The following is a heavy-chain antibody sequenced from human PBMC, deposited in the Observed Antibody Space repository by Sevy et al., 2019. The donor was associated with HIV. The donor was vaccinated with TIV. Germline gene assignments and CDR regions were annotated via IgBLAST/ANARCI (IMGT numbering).Heavy chain of an antibody. D-gene: IGHD3-3*01. Sequence: GGSLRLSRAASGFTFSSYSMNWVRQAPGKGLEWVSSISSSSSYIYYADSVKGRFTISRDNAKNSLYLQMNSLRAEDTAVYYCAREEAYYDFWSGYYSKYYFDYWGQGTLVTVSS. V-gene: IGHV3-21*01. CDR2: ISSSSSYI. CDR3: AREEAYYDFWSGYYSKYYFDY. CDR1: GFTFSSYS. J-gene: IGHJ4*02.